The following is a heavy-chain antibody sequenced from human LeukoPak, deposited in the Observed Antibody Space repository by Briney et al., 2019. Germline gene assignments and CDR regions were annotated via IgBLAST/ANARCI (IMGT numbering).Heavy chain of an antibody. Sequence: GGSLRLSCAASGFTFSSYAMTWVRQAPGKGLEWVSGISGSGGTTYYADSVKGRFTVSRDNSKNTLYLQINSLRAEDTALYYCAKGVSYDILTGYSDWGQGTLVTVSS. CDR2: ISGSGGTT. CDR3: AKGVSYDILTGYSD. CDR1: GFTFSSYA. D-gene: IGHD3-9*01. V-gene: IGHV3-23*01. J-gene: IGHJ4*02.